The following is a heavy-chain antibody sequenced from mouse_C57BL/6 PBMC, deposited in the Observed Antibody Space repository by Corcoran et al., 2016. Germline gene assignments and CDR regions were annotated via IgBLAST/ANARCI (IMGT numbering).Heavy chain of an antibody. CDR1: GYTFTTYG. CDR3: ARRGDGSSYEYYAMDY. Sequence: QIQLVQSGPELKKPGETVKLSCKASGYTFTTYGMSWVKQAPGKGLKWMGWINTYSGVPTYADDFKGRFAFSLETSASTAYLQINNLKNEDTATYFCARRGDGSSYEYYAMDYWGQGTSVTASS. V-gene: IGHV9-3*01. J-gene: IGHJ4*01. CDR2: INTYSGVP. D-gene: IGHD1-1*01.